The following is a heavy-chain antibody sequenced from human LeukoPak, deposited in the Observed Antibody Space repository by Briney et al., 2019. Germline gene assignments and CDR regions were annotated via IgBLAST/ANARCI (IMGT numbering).Heavy chain of an antibody. J-gene: IGHJ4*02. CDR1: GFTVSSKY. Sequence: PGGSLRLSCAASGFTVSSKYMSWVRQAPGKGLEWVSAISGSGGSTYYADSVKGRFTISRDNSKNTLYLQMNSLRAEDTAVYYCAKTGGNWGAYFDNYYFDYWGQGTLVTVSS. D-gene: IGHD3-16*01. CDR3: AKTGGNWGAYFDNYYFDY. CDR2: ISGSGGST. V-gene: IGHV3-23*01.